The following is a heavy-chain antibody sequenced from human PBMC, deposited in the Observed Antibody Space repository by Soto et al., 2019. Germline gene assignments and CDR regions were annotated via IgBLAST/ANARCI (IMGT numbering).Heavy chain of an antibody. CDR2: IYYSGST. D-gene: IGHD3-9*01. CDR3: ARHRGDILTLLDYMDV. CDR1: GGSISSSSYY. V-gene: IGHV4-39*01. Sequence: PSETLSLTCTVSGGSISSSSYYWGWIRQPPGKGLEWIGSIYYSGSTYYNPSLKSRATISVDTSKNQFSLKLSSVTAADTAVYYCARHRGDILTLLDYMDVWGKGTTVTVSS. J-gene: IGHJ6*03.